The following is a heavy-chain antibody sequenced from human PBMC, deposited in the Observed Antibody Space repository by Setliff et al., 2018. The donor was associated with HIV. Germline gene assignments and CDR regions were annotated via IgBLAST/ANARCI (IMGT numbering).Heavy chain of an antibody. CDR3: VRDQNTPSRCRSKTCINPGDY. J-gene: IGHJ4*02. CDR1: GFTFSSYI. V-gene: IGHV3-23*01. D-gene: IGHD2-2*01. Sequence: TGGSLRLSCAATGFTFSSYIVTWVRQAPGKGLEWVSAISGSGDRTYYSDSVKGRFTISRDNSKNTLYLQMDSLRAEDTAVYYCVRDQNTPSRCRSKTCINPGDYWGLGTLVTVSS. CDR2: ISGSGDRT.